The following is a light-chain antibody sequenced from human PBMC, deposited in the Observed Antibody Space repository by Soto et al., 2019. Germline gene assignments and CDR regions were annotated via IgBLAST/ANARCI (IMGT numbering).Light chain of an antibody. V-gene: IGLV1-44*01. CDR2: SNN. Sequence: QPVLTQPPSASGTPGQRVTISCSGSSSNIGSNTVNWYQQLPGTAPKLLIYSNNQRPSGVPDRFSGSKSGTSASLAISGLQSEDEADYYCAAWDDSLSYVFGTGTKVTVL. J-gene: IGLJ1*01. CDR3: AAWDDSLSYV. CDR1: SSNIGSNT.